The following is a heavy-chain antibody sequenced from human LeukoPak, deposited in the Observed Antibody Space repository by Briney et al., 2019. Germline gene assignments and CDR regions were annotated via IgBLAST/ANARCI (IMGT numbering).Heavy chain of an antibody. J-gene: IGHJ4*02. Sequence: SETLSLTCTVSGGSISTYYWSWIRQPPGKGLEWIGYISYSGSTSYNPSLRSRVTISVDTSKNQFSLKLSSVTAADTAVYYCARAAVDSSGYLFRHYFDYWGQGTLVTVSS. D-gene: IGHD3-22*01. CDR3: ARAAVDSSGYLFRHYFDY. V-gene: IGHV4-59*12. CDR2: ISYSGST. CDR1: GGSISTYY.